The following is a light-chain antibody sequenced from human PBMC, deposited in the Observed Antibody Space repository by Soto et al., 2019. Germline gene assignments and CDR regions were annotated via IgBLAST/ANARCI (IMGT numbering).Light chain of an antibody. Sequence: DIQLTQSPSTLSPSVGDRVTITCRASQSISSWLAWYQQKPGKAPKLLIYKASSLQSGVPSRFSGSGSGTEFTLTISSLQPDDFANYYCQQYNSYPHTFGQGTKLEIK. CDR2: KAS. CDR3: QQYNSYPHT. V-gene: IGKV1-5*03. CDR1: QSISSW. J-gene: IGKJ2*01.